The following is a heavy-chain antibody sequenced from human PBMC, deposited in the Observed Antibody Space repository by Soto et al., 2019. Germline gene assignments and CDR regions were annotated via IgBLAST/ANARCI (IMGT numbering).Heavy chain of an antibody. V-gene: IGHV3-53*04. J-gene: IGHJ6*03. CDR1: GFTVSSNY. Sequence: PGGSLRLSCAASGFTVSSNYMSWVRQAPGKGLEWVSVIYSGGSTYYADSVKGRFTISRHNSKNTLYLQMNSLRAEDTAVYYCARDEAYSNTPHYYYYMDVWGKGTTVTVSS. CDR3: ARDEAYSNTPHYYYYMDV. D-gene: IGHD4-4*01. CDR2: IYSGGST.